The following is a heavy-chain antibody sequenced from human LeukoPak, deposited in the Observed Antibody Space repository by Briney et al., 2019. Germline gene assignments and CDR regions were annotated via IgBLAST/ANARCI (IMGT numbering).Heavy chain of an antibody. CDR3: CMSTGPYFDY. CDR2: ISYDGSNK. D-gene: IGHD2-2*01. Sequence: GGSLRLSCAASGFTFSSYAMHWVRQAPGKGLEWVAVISYDGSNKYYADSVKGRFTISRDNSKNTLYLQMYSLRAEDTAVYYCCMSTGPYFDYWGQGTLVTVSS. J-gene: IGHJ4*02. V-gene: IGHV3-30*04. CDR1: GFTFSSYA.